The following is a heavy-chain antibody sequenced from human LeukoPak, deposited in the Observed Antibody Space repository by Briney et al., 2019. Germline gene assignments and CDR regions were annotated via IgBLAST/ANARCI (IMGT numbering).Heavy chain of an antibody. Sequence: PSETLSLTCTVSGGSISSGSYCWSWIRQTPGKGLEWIGYIYYNGDTHYNPSLNSRLSMSVDTPNKQFSLNLRSVTAADTAVYYCVRGPYGSSISNWFDPWGQGLLVTVSS. V-gene: IGHV4-61*01. CDR3: VRGPYGSSISNWFDP. D-gene: IGHD3-10*01. CDR2: IYYNGDT. CDR1: GGSISSGSYC. J-gene: IGHJ5*02.